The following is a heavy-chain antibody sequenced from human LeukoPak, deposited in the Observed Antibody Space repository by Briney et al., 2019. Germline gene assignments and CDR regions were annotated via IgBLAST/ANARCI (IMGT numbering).Heavy chain of an antibody. CDR1: GFTFSSYT. V-gene: IGHV3-64D*09. CDR2: ININGGRT. Sequence: PGGSLRLSCSVSGFTFSSYTMHWVRQAPGKGLEYVSSININGGRTYYADSVKGRFTVSRDNSKNTLYLLMSSLRVEDTAVYYCVKDKWIDHWGQGALVTVSS. J-gene: IGHJ4*02. D-gene: IGHD2-8*01. CDR3: VKDKWIDH.